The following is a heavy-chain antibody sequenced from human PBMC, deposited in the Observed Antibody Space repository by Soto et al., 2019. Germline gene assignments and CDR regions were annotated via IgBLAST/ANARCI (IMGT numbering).Heavy chain of an antibody. CDR3: ARAHSSSWYGVLEYFQH. CDR1: GGTFSSYA. J-gene: IGHJ1*01. Sequence: QVQLVQSGAEVKKPGSSVKVSCKASGGTFSSYAISWVRQAPGQGLEWMGGIIPIFGTANYPQKFQGRVTITADESTSTAYMELSSLRSEDTAVYYCARAHSSSWYGVLEYFQHWGQGTLVTVSS. CDR2: IIPIFGTA. V-gene: IGHV1-69*01. D-gene: IGHD6-13*01.